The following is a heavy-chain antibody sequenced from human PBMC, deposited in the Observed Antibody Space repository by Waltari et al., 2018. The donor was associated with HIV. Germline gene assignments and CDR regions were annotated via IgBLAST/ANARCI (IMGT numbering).Heavy chain of an antibody. V-gene: IGHV4-34*02. CDR1: GETFSGHY. Sequence: QQWGAGLVRPSGTLSLTCAVYGETFSGHYWAWPRQSPEGGLQWIGEISQSGHTRKNVALDSRVVISVDPSKNQFSLKLTSATAADMGVYFCARQERWGNFFDSWGQGTRVTVSS. CDR3: ARQERWGNFFDS. CDR2: ISQSGHT. D-gene: IGHD3-16*01. J-gene: IGHJ4*01.